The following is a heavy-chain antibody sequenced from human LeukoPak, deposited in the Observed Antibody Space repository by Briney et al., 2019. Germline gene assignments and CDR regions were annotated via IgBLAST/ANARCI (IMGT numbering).Heavy chain of an antibody. CDR3: ARDRRETGLGELSYYFDY. CDR1: GFTFSSYN. CDR2: IRYDGSDK. D-gene: IGHD3-16*02. Sequence: PGGSLRLSCATSGFTFSSYNMHWVRQAPGKGPEWVSFIRYDGSDKYYADSVKGRFTISRDNSKNTLYLQMTSLRADDTAVYYCARDRRETGLGELSYYFDYWGQGTLVTVSS. V-gene: IGHV3-30*02. J-gene: IGHJ4*02.